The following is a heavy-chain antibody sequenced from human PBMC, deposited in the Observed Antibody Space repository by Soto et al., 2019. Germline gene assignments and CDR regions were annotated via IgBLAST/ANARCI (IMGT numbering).Heavy chain of an antibody. CDR3: AKDRGSGSYAANYQYYGMDV. J-gene: IGHJ6*02. Sequence: GGSLTLSCAAAGLTRDDYAIHGVRPAPGKGLEWVSGINWNSGRIGYADSVKGRFTISRDNAKTSLYLQMNSLRAEDTALYYCAKDRGSGSYAANYQYYGMDVWGQGT. CDR2: INWNSGRI. D-gene: IGHD3-10*01. V-gene: IGHV3-9*01. CDR1: GLTRDDYA.